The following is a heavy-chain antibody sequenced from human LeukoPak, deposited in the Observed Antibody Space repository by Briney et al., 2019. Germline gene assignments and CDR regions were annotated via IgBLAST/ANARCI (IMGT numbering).Heavy chain of an antibody. CDR3: AREGSGYAYYYYYMDV. V-gene: IGHV3-7*03. CDR2: IKQDGSEK. Sequence: GGSLRLSCAASGFTFSSYWMSWVRQAPGKGLEWVANIKQDGSEKYYVDSVKGRFTISRDNAKNSLYLQMNSLRAEDTALYYCAREGSGYAYYYYYMDVWGKGTTVTVSS. CDR1: GFTFSSYW. D-gene: IGHD5-12*01. J-gene: IGHJ6*03.